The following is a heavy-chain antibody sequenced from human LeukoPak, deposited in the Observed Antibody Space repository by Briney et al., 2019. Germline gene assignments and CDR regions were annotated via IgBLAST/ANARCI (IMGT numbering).Heavy chain of an antibody. CDR3: AREIKWELRNWFDP. V-gene: IGHV4-59*01. Sequence: SETPSLTCTVSGDSISSNYWSWIRQPPGKGLEWIGYIYYTGSTNYNPSLKSRVTISVDTSKNQFSLKLSSVTAADTAVYYCAREIKWELRNWFDPWGQGTLVTVSS. J-gene: IGHJ5*02. D-gene: IGHD1-26*01. CDR1: GDSISSNY. CDR2: IYYTGST.